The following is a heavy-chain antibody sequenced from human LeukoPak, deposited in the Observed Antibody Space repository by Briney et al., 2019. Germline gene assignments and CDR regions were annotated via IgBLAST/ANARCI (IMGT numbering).Heavy chain of an antibody. Sequence: PGGSLRLSCAASGFTFSHYWMHWVRQAPGKGLVWVSLINTDGSIVTYADSVKGRVTISRDNARNTLYLQMNSLRAEDTAVYYCAKELEMATIQDEYFQHWGQGTLVTVSS. V-gene: IGHV3-74*01. CDR3: AKELEMATIQDEYFQH. CDR2: INTDGSIV. D-gene: IGHD5-24*01. J-gene: IGHJ1*01. CDR1: GFTFSHYW.